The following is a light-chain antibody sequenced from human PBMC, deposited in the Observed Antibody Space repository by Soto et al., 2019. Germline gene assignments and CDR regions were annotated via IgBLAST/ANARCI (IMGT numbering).Light chain of an antibody. J-gene: IGKJ2*01. Sequence: EIVLTQSPATLSLSPGERATLSCRASQSVSSSLGWSQQIPGQAPRLLIYDASNRATGIPARFSGSGSGTDFTLTISSLEPEDFAVYYCQQRSNWPRTFGQGTMLEIK. CDR2: DAS. V-gene: IGKV3-11*01. CDR1: QSVSSS. CDR3: QQRSNWPRT.